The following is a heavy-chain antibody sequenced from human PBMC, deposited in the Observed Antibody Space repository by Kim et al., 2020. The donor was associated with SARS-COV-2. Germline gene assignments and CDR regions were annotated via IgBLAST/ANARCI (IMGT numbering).Heavy chain of an antibody. J-gene: IGHJ4*02. D-gene: IGHD6-19*01. CDR3: ARDVAETRGSLGY. Sequence: GGSLRLSCAASGFTFSSYSMNWVRQAPGKGLEWVSYISSSSTIYYADSVKGRFTISRDNAKNSLYLQMNSLRDEDTAVYYCARDVAETRGSLGYWGQGTLVTVSS. V-gene: IGHV3-48*02. CDR2: ISSSSTI. CDR1: GFTFSSYS.